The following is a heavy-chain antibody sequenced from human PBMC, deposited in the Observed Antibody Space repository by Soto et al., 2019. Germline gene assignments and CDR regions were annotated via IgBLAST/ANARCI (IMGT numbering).Heavy chain of an antibody. CDR1: GYTFTIYG. CDR2: ISAYNGNT. V-gene: IGHV1-18*01. Sequence: ASVKVSCKASGYTFTIYGIIWVRQAPGQGLEWMGWISAYNGNTNYAQKPQGRVTMTTDTSTSTAYMELRSLRSDDTAVYYCARVYDFWSGYSEDAFDIWGQGTMVTVSS. D-gene: IGHD3-3*01. J-gene: IGHJ3*02. CDR3: ARVYDFWSGYSEDAFDI.